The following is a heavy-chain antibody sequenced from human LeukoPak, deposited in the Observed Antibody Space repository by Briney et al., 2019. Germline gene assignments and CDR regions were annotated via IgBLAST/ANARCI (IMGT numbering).Heavy chain of an antibody. Sequence: PSETLSLTCAASGYSISSGYYWGWIRQPPGKGLEWIGSIYHSGSTYYNPSLKSRVTISVDTSKSQSSLKLSSVTAADTAVYYCARTLDGAYSGYDVKWFDPWGQGTLVTVSS. CDR2: IYHSGST. CDR1: GYSISSGYY. J-gene: IGHJ5*02. V-gene: IGHV4-38-2*01. CDR3: ARTLDGAYSGYDVKWFDP. D-gene: IGHD5-12*01.